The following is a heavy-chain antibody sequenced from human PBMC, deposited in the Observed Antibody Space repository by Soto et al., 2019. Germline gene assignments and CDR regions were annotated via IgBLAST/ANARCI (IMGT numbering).Heavy chain of an antibody. CDR2: VDYSGST. Sequence: SETLSLTCSVSGVSISSFNFYWGWIRQPPGKGLEWLGTVDYSGSTTYNPSLESRVTIFVDRSKNQFSLSLKSVTAADTALYYCARRNHLYDSESYRFDTWVQGVLVTVSS. D-gene: IGHD3-10*01. CDR3: ARRNHLYDSESYRFDT. J-gene: IGHJ5*02. CDR1: GVSISSFNFY. V-gene: IGHV4-39*01.